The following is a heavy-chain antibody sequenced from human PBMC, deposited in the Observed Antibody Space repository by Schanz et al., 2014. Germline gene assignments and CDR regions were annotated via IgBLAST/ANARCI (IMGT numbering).Heavy chain of an antibody. V-gene: IGHV3-23*04. CDR1: EFSFSNFG. CDR3: ARDRVGASSYFDY. CDR2: LTGSGGGT. J-gene: IGHJ4*02. Sequence: EVQLVESGGGLVQPGGSLRLSCAASEFSFSNFGMNWVRQAPGKGPEWVSSLTGSGGGTYYADSVRGRFTISRDNSKNTLYLQMNNLRAEDTAVYYCARDRVGASSYFDYWGQGTLVTVSS. D-gene: IGHD1-26*01.